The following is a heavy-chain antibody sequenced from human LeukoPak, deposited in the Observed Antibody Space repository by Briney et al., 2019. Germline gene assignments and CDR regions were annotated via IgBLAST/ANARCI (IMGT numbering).Heavy chain of an antibody. CDR2: ISWNSGSI. CDR3: ARRTPEDAFDI. CDR1: GFTFSSYG. D-gene: IGHD2-15*01. V-gene: IGHV3-9*01. Sequence: GGTLRLSCAASGFTFSSYGMSWVRQAPGKGLEWVSGISWNSGSIGYADSVKGRFTISRDNAKNSLYLQMNSLRAEDTALYYCARRTPEDAFDIWGQGTMVTVSS. J-gene: IGHJ3*02.